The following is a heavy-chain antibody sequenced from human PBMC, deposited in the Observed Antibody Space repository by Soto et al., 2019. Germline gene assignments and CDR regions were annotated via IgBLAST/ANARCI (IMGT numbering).Heavy chain of an antibody. D-gene: IGHD3-22*01. CDR1: GGSISSGGYY. CDR2: IYYSGST. J-gene: IGHJ4*02. Sequence: PSETLSLTCTVSGGSISSGGYYWSWIRQHPGKGREWIGYIYYSGSTYYNPSLKSRVTISVDTSKNQFSLKLSSVTAADTAVYYCARASYYYDSSPFDYWGQGTRGTVSS. V-gene: IGHV4-31*03. CDR3: ARASYYYDSSPFDY.